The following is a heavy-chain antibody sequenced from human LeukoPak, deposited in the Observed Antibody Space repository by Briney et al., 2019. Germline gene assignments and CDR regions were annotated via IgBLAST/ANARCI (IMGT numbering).Heavy chain of an antibody. D-gene: IGHD1-26*01. Sequence: SQTLSLTCTVSGGSISSGGYYWSWIRQHPGKGLEWIGYIYYSGSTNYNPSLKSRVTISVDTSKNQFSLKLSSVTAADTAVYYCAREIPLSGSYSHAFDIWGQGTMVTVSS. V-gene: IGHV4-31*03. J-gene: IGHJ3*02. CDR1: GGSISSGGYY. CDR2: IYYSGST. CDR3: AREIPLSGSYSHAFDI.